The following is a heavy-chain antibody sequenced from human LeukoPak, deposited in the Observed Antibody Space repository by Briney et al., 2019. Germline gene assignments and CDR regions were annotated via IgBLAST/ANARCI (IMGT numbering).Heavy chain of an antibody. CDR2: ISGSGRST. Sequence: GGTLRLSCAASGFSFSSHAMSWVRQAPGTGLEWVSGISGSGRSTYYADSVKGRFTISRDNSKNTLYLQMNSLRAEDTAVYYCAKDEQQLPLYNWGQGTLVTVSS. CDR3: AKDEQQLPLYN. CDR1: GFSFSSHA. V-gene: IGHV3-23*01. D-gene: IGHD6-13*01. J-gene: IGHJ4*02.